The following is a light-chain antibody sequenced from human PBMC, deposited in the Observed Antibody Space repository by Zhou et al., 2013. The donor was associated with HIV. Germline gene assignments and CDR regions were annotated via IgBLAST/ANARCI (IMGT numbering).Light chain of an antibody. CDR2: AAS. CDR3: QQYDNLPRT. CDR1: QGISSY. V-gene: IGKV1-8*01. Sequence: AIRMTQSPSSFSASTGDRVTITCRASQGISSYLAWYQQTPGKAPKLLLYAASRLQSGVPSRFSGSGSGTDYTLTISNLQPEDIATYYCQQYDNLPRTFGQGTKLEIK. J-gene: IGKJ2*02.